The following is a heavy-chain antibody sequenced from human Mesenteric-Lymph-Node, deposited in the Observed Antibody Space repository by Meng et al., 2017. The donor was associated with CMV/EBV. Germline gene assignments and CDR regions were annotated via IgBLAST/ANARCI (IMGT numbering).Heavy chain of an antibody. D-gene: IGHD3-22*01. CDR1: GFTFSLYW. Sequence: GESLKISCAASGFTFSLYWMTWVRQSPGKGLEWVANIKQDGSKIEYVDSVKGRFTISRDNAKNSLYLQMDGLRAEDAAIYYCARVDYYDSNQIDSWGQGTLVTVSS. CDR2: IKQDGSKI. V-gene: IGHV3-7*01. J-gene: IGHJ4*02. CDR3: ARVDYYDSNQIDS.